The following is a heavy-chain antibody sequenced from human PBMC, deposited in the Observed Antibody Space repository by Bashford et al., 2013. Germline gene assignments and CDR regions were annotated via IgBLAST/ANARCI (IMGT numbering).Heavy chain of an antibody. CDR2: ISYDGSNK. CDR3: ARRPSVPAATHYYYYYYMDV. J-gene: IGHJ6*03. V-gene: IGHV3-30*01. D-gene: IGHD2-2*01. Sequence: VRQAPGKGLEWVAVISYDGSNKYYADSVKGRFTISRDNSKNTLYLQMNSLRAEDTAVYYCARRPSVPAATHYYYYYYMDVWGKGTTVTVSS.